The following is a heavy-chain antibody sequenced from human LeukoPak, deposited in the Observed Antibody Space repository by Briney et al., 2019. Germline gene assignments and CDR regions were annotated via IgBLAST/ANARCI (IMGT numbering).Heavy chain of an antibody. CDR2: INHSGST. Sequence: SETLSLTCAVYGGSFSGYYWSWIRQPPGKGLEWIGEINHSGSTNYNPSLKSRVTISVDTSENQFSLKLSSVTAADTAVYYCARAAYYGGYTFDYWGQGTLVTVSS. D-gene: IGHD4-17*01. CDR1: GGSFSGYY. J-gene: IGHJ4*02. CDR3: ARAAYYGGYTFDY. V-gene: IGHV4-34*01.